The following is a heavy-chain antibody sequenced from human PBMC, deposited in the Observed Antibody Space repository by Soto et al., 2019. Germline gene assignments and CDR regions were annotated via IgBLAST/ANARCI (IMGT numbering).Heavy chain of an antibody. J-gene: IGHJ4*02. Sequence: GGPLRLSCAASGFTFSSYSMNWVRQAPGKGLEWVSSISSSSSYIYYADSVKGRFTISRDNAKNSLYLQMNSLRAEDTAVYYCARDSGSGVVIYYFDYWGQGTLVTVSS. D-gene: IGHD3-3*01. CDR2: ISSSSSYI. CDR3: ARDSGSGVVIYYFDY. V-gene: IGHV3-21*01. CDR1: GFTFSSYS.